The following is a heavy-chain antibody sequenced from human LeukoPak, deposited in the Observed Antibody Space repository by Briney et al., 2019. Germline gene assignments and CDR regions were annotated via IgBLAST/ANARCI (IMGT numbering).Heavy chain of an antibody. CDR1: GFTFSSYG. CDR2: ISYDGSNK. V-gene: IGHV3-30*18. CDR3: AKGMATMNY. D-gene: IGHD5-24*01. Sequence: GGSPRLSCAASGFTFSSYGMHWVRQAPGKGLEWVAVISYDGSNKYYADSEKGRFTISRDNSKNTLYLQMNSLRAEDTAVYYCAKGMATMNYWGQGTLVTVSS. J-gene: IGHJ4*02.